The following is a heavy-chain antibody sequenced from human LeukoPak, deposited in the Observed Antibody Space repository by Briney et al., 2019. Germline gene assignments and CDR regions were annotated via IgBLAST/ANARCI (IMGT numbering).Heavy chain of an antibody. CDR1: GFSFSDYG. D-gene: IGHD4-17*01. J-gene: IGHJ4*02. CDR2: ISYDGSNK. Sequence: PGRSLRLSCAASGFSFSDYGMHWVRQAPGKGLEWVAVISYDGSNKYYADSVKGRFTISRDNSKNTLHLQMNSLRAEDTAVYYCAKDGSTVTTPEDWGQGTLVTVSS. V-gene: IGHV3-30*18. CDR3: AKDGSTVTTPED.